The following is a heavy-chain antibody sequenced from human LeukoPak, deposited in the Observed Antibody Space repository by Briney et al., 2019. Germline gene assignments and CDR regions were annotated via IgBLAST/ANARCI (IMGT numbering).Heavy chain of an antibody. V-gene: IGHV4-61*02. D-gene: IGHD6-25*01. CDR1: GGSISSGTYY. CDR3: ARTSVAAFDY. J-gene: IGHJ4*02. CDR2: ISTSGST. Sequence: PSQTLSLTCTVSGGSISSGTYYWSWIRQPAGKGLEWIGRISTSGSTNYNPSLKSRVTISIDTSKNHFSLNLSSVTAADTAVYYCARTSVAAFDYWGQGTLVTVSS.